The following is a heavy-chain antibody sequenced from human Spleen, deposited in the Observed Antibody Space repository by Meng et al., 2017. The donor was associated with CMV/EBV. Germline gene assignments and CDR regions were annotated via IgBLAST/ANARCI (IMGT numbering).Heavy chain of an antibody. V-gene: IGHV3-21*04. Sequence: GESLKISCAASGFTFSTYIMNWVRQAPGKGLEWVSSIGYTKGYIYYADSVKGRFTISRGNSKSTLYLQMNSLRAEDTAIYYCAKDKSPFGYNYFGLQDCGMDVWGQGTPVTVSS. CDR1: GFTFSTYI. D-gene: IGHD5-18*01. CDR3: AKDKSPFGYNYFGLQDCGMDV. CDR2: IGYTKGYI. J-gene: IGHJ6*02.